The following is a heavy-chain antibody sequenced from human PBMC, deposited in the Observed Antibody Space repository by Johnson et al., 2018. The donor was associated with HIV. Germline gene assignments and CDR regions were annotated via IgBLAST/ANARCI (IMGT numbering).Heavy chain of an antibody. V-gene: IGHV3-7*05. CDR1: GYIFSHYW. J-gene: IGHJ3*02. Sequence: VQLVESGGGLVQPGGSLRLSCVGSGYIFSHYWMSWVRQAPGTGLEWVANINQDGSAKYYLDSVKGRFTISRDNAKKFLYLQMTSLRVEDTAIYFCARKGDAFDIWGQGTMVTVSS. CDR3: ARKGDAFDI. CDR2: INQDGSAK.